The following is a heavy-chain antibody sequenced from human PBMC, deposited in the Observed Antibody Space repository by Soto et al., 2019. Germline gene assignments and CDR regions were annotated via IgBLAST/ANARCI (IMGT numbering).Heavy chain of an antibody. CDR2: INHSGST. J-gene: IGHJ6*02. CDR3: ASLPRYCSSTSCYSPYYYYYGMDG. CDR1: GGSFSGYY. D-gene: IGHD2-2*01. V-gene: IGHV4-34*01. Sequence: PSETLSLTCAVYGGSFSGYYWSWIRQPPGKGLEWIGEINHSGSTNYNPSLKSRVTISVDTSKNQFSLKLSSVTAADTAVYYWASLPRYCSSTSCYSPYYYYYGMDGWGQGTTVTVSS.